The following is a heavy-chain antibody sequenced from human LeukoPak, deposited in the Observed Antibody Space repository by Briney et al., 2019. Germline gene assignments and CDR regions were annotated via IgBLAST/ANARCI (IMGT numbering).Heavy chain of an antibody. D-gene: IGHD3-22*01. CDR2: INPNSGGT. V-gene: IGHV1-2*02. Sequence: ASVTVFCKASGYTFTGYYMHWVRQAPGQGLEWMGWINPNSGGTNYAQKFQGRVTMTRDTSISTAYMELSRLRSDDTAVYYCARGTYYYDSSGYYGIRPANYFDYWGQGALVTVSS. CDR3: ARGTYYYDSSGYYGIRPANYFDY. J-gene: IGHJ4*02. CDR1: GYTFTGYY.